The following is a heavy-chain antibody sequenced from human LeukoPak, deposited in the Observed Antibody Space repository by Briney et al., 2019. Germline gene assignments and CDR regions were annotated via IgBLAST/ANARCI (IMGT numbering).Heavy chain of an antibody. V-gene: IGHV4-59*08. J-gene: IGHJ4*02. D-gene: IGHD2-2*02. CDR3: ARRYTASPGERFDY. CDR1: GGSISTYY. Sequence: SETLSLTCTVSGGSISTYYWTWVRQPPGKGLEWIGYIYSSGNTNYNPSLSSRVTISLHTSKHQFSLMLRSLTAADTAVYYCARRYTASPGERFDYWGQGILVTVSS. CDR2: IYSSGNT.